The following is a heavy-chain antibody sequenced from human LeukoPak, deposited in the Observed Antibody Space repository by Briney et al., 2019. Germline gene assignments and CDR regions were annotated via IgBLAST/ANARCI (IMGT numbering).Heavy chain of an antibody. J-gene: IGHJ5*02. CDR3: ARDRTLHWRDFWSAP. V-gene: IGHV3-23*01. D-gene: IGHD3-3*01. CDR2: ISGSGGST. Sequence: QPGGSLRLSCAASGFTFSSYAMSWVRQAPGKGLEWVSAISGSGGSTYYADSVKGRFTISRDNAKNSLYLQMNSLRAEDTAVYYCARDRTLHWRDFWSAPWGQGTLVTVSS. CDR1: GFTFSSYA.